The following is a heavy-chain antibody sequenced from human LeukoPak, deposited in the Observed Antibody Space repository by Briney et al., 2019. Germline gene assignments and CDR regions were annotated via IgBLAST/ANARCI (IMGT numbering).Heavy chain of an antibody. Sequence: PSETLSLTRAVYGGSFSGYYWTWIRQPPGKGLEWIGEINHSGSTNYNPSLESRVTMSVDTSKNQFSLRLSSVTAADTAMYYCAREGGSSSSLDSWGQGTLVTVSS. CDR2: INHSGST. CDR1: GGSFSGYY. D-gene: IGHD6-13*01. CDR3: AREGGSSSSLDS. J-gene: IGHJ4*02. V-gene: IGHV4-34*01.